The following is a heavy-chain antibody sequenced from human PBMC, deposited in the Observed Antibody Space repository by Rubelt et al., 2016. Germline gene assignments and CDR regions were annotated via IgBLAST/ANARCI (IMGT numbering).Heavy chain of an antibody. CDR1: GYTFTDYF. J-gene: IGHJ4*02. D-gene: IGHD2-2*01. Sequence: QVQLVQSGAEVKKPGASVKVSCKASGYTFTDYFIHWVRQAPGQGLEWMGWINPNSGGTNSAQKFQGRVTRTRDTSISTAYMELSRLRSDDTAVYYCARDRVVVPSVPGNYWGQGTLVTVSS. CDR3: ARDRVVVPSVPGNY. V-gene: IGHV1-2*02. CDR2: INPNSGGT.